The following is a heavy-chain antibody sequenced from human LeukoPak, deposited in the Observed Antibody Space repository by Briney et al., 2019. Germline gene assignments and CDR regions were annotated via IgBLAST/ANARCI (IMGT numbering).Heavy chain of an antibody. V-gene: IGHV3-23*01. CDR1: VFTFSNYA. CDR2: INGAGSNT. D-gene: IGHD6-19*01. CDR3: AKYFGGWYEDY. Sequence: PGGALRLSCAASVFTFSNYAVTWVRRAPGRGVGWVAAINGAGSNTYYADSGKGRFPISRHNSKNTLYLQMTSLRAEDTAVYYCAKYFGGWYEDYWGQGTLVTVSS. J-gene: IGHJ4*02.